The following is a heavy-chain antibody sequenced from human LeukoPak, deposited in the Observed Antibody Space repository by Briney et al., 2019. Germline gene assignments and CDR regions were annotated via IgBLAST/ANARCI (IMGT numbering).Heavy chain of an antibody. Sequence: SETLSLTCTVSGGSISSSSYYWGWIRQPPGKGLEWIGSIYYSGSTYYNPSLKSRVTISVDTSKNQFSLNLSSVTAADTALYYYARHLLFRLEQQRMSSWFDPWGQGTLVTVSS. J-gene: IGHJ5*02. V-gene: IGHV4-39*01. CDR2: IYYSGST. CDR1: GGSISSSSYY. D-gene: IGHD6-13*01. CDR3: ARHLLFRLEQQRMSSWFDP.